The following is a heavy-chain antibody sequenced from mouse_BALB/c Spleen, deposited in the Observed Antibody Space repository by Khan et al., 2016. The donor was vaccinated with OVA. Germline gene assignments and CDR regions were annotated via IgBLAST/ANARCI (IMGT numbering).Heavy chain of an antibody. J-gene: IGHJ4*01. CDR2: IAPGSGST. V-gene: IGHV1S41*01. CDR3: ARSNYCGSGLCAMDY. Sequence: DLVMPGAAVTLSCKASGYTFTSYWINWIKQRPGQGLEWIGRIAPGSGSTSYTDMFKGKATLTVDAYSSTAYIQLSSLSSEDSSVYRCARSNYCGSGLCAMDYWGQATAVTVAS. D-gene: IGHD1-1*01. CDR1: GYTFTSYW.